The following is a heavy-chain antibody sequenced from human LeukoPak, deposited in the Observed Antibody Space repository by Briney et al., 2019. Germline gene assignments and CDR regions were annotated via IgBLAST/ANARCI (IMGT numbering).Heavy chain of an antibody. CDR3: AREATQKSSSSCDY. V-gene: IGHV1-2*02. D-gene: IGHD6-13*01. Sequence: ASVKVSCKASGYTFTGYYMHWLRQAPGQGLEWMGWINPNTGGTYYAQKFQGRVTMARDTSISTAHMELSRLTSDDTAVYYCAREATQKSSSSCDYWGQGTLVTVSS. J-gene: IGHJ4*02. CDR2: INPNTGGT. CDR1: GYTFTGYY.